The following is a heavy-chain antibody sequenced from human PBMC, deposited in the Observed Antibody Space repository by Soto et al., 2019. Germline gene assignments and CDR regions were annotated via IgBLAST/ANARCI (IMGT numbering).Heavy chain of an antibody. V-gene: IGHV4-61*01. J-gene: IGHJ4*02. Sequence: QVQLQESGPGLVKPSETLSLTCTVSGASVSSGNYYWSWIRQPPGKGLEWIGYIHYTGSTDHNPSLKSRVTISVDTSKNQFSLKMSSVTAADPAVYYCARDKWDGYTYGIFDYWGPGTLVTVSS. D-gene: IGHD5-18*01. CDR1: GASVSSGNYY. CDR3: ARDKWDGYTYGIFDY. CDR2: IHYTGST.